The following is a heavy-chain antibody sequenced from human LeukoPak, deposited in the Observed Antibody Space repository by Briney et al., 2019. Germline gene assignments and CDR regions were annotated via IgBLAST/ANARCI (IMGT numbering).Heavy chain of an antibody. CDR2: IIPIFGTA. CDR1: GGTFSSYA. D-gene: IGHD3-16*02. Sequence: SVKVSCKASGGTFSSYAISWVRQAPGQGLEWMGGIIPIFGTANYAQKFQGRVTITADESTSTAYMELSSLRSEDTAVYYCARQYYDYVWGSYRNHNYYYYYMDVWGKGTTVTVSS. CDR3: ARQYYDYVWGSYRNHNYYYYYMDV. J-gene: IGHJ6*03. V-gene: IGHV1-69*13.